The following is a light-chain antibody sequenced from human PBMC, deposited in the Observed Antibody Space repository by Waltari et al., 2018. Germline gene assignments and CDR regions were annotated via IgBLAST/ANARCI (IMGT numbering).Light chain of an antibody. V-gene: IGKV1-27*01. Sequence: DIQMTQSPSPLSASVGDRVTVTCRASQGINKELGWYQQKPGKAPTLLIYAASSLQTGVSSRFSGSGSGTDFTLTISSLQPEDVATYYCQQDYTTPWTFGQGTKVEIK. J-gene: IGKJ1*01. CDR1: QGINKE. CDR2: AAS. CDR3: QQDYTTPWT.